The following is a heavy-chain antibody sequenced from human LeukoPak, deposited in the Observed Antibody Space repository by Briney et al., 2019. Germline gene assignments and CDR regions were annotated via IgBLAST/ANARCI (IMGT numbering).Heavy chain of an antibody. Sequence: PSGTLSLTCAVSGGSISSGNWWSWVRQPPGKGLEWIGKIYHSGSTNYNPSLKSRVTISVDKSKNQFSLKLSSVTAADTAVYYCARGRTAAGTNYFDYWGQGTLVTVPS. J-gene: IGHJ4*02. CDR3: ARGRTAAGTNYFDY. D-gene: IGHD6-13*01. V-gene: IGHV4-4*02. CDR1: GGSISSGNW. CDR2: IYHSGST.